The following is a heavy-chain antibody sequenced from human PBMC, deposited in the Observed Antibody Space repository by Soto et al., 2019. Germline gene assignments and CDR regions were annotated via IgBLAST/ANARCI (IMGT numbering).Heavy chain of an antibody. J-gene: IGHJ5*02. Sequence: SETLSLTCTVSGCSISSYYWSWIRQPPGKGLEWIGYIYYSGSTNYNPSLKSRVTISVDTSKNQFSLKLSSVTAADTAVYYCARGYPYYDFWSGYQNWFDPWGQGTLVTVSS. CDR1: GCSISSYY. CDR2: IYYSGST. D-gene: IGHD3-3*01. CDR3: ARGYPYYDFWSGYQNWFDP. V-gene: IGHV4-59*01.